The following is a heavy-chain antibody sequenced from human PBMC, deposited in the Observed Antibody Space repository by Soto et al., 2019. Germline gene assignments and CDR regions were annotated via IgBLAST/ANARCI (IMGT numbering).Heavy chain of an antibody. Sequence: QVQLVQSGAEVKKPGASVKVSCAASGYTLTAYNIHWVRQAPGQGLEWMGWINPVSGGTNYAQKFQGRVTLTRDTSRSTAYLDLRRLRSDDAAVYFCATGDYSDFVYWGQGTLVTVSS. J-gene: IGHJ4*02. CDR1: GYTLTAYN. CDR3: ATGDYSDFVY. CDR2: INPVSGGT. V-gene: IGHV1-2*02. D-gene: IGHD3-9*01.